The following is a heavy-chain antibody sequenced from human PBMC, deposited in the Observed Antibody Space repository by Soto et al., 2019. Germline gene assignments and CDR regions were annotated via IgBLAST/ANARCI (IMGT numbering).Heavy chain of an antibody. V-gene: IGHV1-18*01. D-gene: IGHD3-10*01. CDR2: ISTYNGNT. CDR1: GYIFITYG. J-gene: IGHJ4*02. Sequence: GASVQVSCKASGYIFITYGISWVRQAPGQGLEWMGRISTYNGNTNYAQNLQGRVTMTADTSTNTAYMELRSLRSDDTAVYYCARDLDGSGSYYTGYWGPGTLVTVSS. CDR3: ARDLDGSGSYYTGY.